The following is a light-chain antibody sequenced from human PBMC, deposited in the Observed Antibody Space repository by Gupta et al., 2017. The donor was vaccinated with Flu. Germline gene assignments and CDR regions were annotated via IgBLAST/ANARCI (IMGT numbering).Light chain of an antibody. Sequence: PVLPQSSSASASLASSVKRTCTLSNGHNTDIIAWHQQRPGKAPPFLMMVEGSGTYTTGSAVPYRFSNSASTAALTITSSNVEAEDDYYYYCETCSSATYVFGAGTKVTVL. V-gene: IGLV4-60*03. J-gene: IGLJ1*01. CDR2: VEGSGTY. CDR3: ETCSSATYV. CDR1: NGHNTDI.